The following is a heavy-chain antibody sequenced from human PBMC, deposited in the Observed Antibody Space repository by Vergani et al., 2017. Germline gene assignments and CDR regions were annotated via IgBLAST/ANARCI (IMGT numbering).Heavy chain of an antibody. J-gene: IGHJ4*02. D-gene: IGHD5-12*01. CDR1: GFTVSSNY. CDR3: ARNSGYDYLFDY. Sequence: EVQLVESGGGLVQPGGSLRLSCAASGFTVSSNYMSWVRQAPGKGLEWVSYISSSDDTIYYADSVKGRFTISRDNAKNSLYLQMNSLRAEDTAVYYCARNSGYDYLFDYWGQGTLVTVSS. V-gene: IGHV3-48*03. CDR2: ISSSDDTI.